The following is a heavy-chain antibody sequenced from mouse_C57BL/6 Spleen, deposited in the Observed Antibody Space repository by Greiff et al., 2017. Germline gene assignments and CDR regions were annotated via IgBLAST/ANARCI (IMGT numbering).Heavy chain of an antibody. J-gene: IGHJ2*01. CDR3: TKGVITTGLRTFYDY. Sequence: QVQLQQSGAELVRPGASVTLSCKASGYTFTDYEMHWVKQTPVHGLEWIGAIDPETGGTAYNQKFKGKAILTADKSSSTAYMELRSLTSEDSAVYYGTKGVITTGLRTFYDYWGQGTTLTVSS. CDR2: IDPETGGT. CDR1: GYTFTDYE. V-gene: IGHV1-15*01. D-gene: IGHD2-4*01.